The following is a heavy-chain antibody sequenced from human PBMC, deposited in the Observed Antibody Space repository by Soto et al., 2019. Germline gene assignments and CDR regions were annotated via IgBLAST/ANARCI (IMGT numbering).Heavy chain of an antibody. V-gene: IGHV5-10-1*01. CDR1: GYSFTSYW. J-gene: IGHJ6*02. CDR2: IDPSDSYI. CDR3: ASTPRAYYYGMDV. Sequence: GESLKISCKGSGYSFTSYWISWVRQMPGKGLEWMGRIDPSDSYINYSPSFQGHVTISADKSISTAYLQWSSLKASDTAMYYCASTPRAYYYGMDVWGQGTTVTVSS.